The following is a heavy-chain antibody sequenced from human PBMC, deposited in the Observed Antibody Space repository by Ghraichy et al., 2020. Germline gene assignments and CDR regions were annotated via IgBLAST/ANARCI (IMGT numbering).Heavy chain of an antibody. Sequence: GGSLRLSCAASGFTFSSYSMNWVRQAPGKGLEWVSSISSSASYIYYADSVQGRFTISRDNAENSLFLHMNSLRDEDTALYYCARSPFGSGTFYSGGGMDVWGQGTTVTVSS. D-gene: IGHD3-10*01. CDR1: GFTFSSYS. CDR3: ARSPFGSGTFYSGGGMDV. V-gene: IGHV3-21*06. J-gene: IGHJ6*02. CDR2: ISSSASYI.